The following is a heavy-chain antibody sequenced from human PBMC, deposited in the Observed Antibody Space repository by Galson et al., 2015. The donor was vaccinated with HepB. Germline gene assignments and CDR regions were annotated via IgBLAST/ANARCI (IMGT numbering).Heavy chain of an antibody. CDR3: VRASMGAYDY. V-gene: IGHV3-64D*06. Sequence: SLRLSCAASGFTFGTYTIHWVRQAPGKGLEYVSAISSNGGSTYYADSVKGRFTISRDNSKNTVYLQMSSLRAEDTAVYFCVRASMGAYDYWGQGTLVTVSS. D-gene: IGHD1-26*01. CDR2: ISSNGGST. CDR1: GFTFGTYT. J-gene: IGHJ4*02.